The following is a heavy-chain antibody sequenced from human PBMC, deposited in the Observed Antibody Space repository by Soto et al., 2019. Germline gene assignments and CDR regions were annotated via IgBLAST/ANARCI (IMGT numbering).Heavy chain of an antibody. D-gene: IGHD3-10*01. J-gene: IGHJ6*02. CDR2: INHSGST. CDR3: ARGRKWGTMVRGVNCPYYYGMDV. CDR1: GGSFSGYY. Sequence: QVQLQQWGAGLLKPSETLSLTCAVYGGSFSGYYWSWIRQPPGKGLEWIGEINHSGSTNYNPSLKSRVIISVDTSKNQFSRKLSSVTAADTAVYYCARGRKWGTMVRGVNCPYYYGMDVWGQGTTVTVSS. V-gene: IGHV4-34*01.